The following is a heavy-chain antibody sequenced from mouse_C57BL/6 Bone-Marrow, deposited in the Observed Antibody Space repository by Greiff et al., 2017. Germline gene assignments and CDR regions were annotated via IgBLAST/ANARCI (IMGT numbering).Heavy chain of an antibody. CDR1: GYTFTDHT. J-gene: IGHJ3*01. CDR2: IYPRDGST. Sequence: VHLVESDAELVKPGASVKISCKVSGYTFTDHTIHWMKQRPEQGLEWIGYIYPRDGSTKYNEKFKGKATLTADKSSSTAYMQLNSLTSEDSAVYFCARRDYGGAWFAYWGQGTLVTVSA. D-gene: IGHD1-1*02. V-gene: IGHV1-78*01. CDR3: ARRDYGGAWFAY.